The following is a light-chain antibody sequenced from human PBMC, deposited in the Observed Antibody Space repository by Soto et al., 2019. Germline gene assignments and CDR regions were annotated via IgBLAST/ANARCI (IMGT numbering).Light chain of an antibody. CDR1: QGIRDA. Sequence: IQMTQSPSSLSASVGDRVTITCRASQGIRDALGWYQQKPGKAPKRLIYAASSLQSGVPSRFSVSGSGTEFTLTVSSLQPEDCATYYCLQHNSYPLTFGQGTKVEIK. J-gene: IGKJ1*01. CDR2: AAS. V-gene: IGKV1-17*01. CDR3: LQHNSYPLT.